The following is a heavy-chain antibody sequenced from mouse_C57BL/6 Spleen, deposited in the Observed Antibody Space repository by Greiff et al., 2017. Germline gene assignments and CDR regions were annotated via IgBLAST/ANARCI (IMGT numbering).Heavy chain of an antibody. V-gene: IGHV1-9*01. CDR3: APYPAWFAY. D-gene: IGHD5-1-1*01. Sequence: QVQLQQSGAELMKPGASVKLSCKATGYTFTGYWIEWVKQRPGHGLEWIGEILPGSGSTNYNEKFKGKATFTADTSSNTAYMQLNSLTTEDSAIDVCAPYPAWFAYWGQGTLVTVAA. J-gene: IGHJ3*01. CDR1: GYTFTGYW. CDR2: ILPGSGST.